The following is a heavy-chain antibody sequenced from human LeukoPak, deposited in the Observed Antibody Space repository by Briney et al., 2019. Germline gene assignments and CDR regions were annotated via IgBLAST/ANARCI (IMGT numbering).Heavy chain of an antibody. D-gene: IGHD3-9*01. CDR2: TNPNSGGT. Sequence: ASVKVSFKASGYTFTCYYMHSVRQAPGQGREWMGWTNPNSGGTYYAQRFQGRVTMTRDTSISTAYMELSRLRSDDTAVYYCAREPSEGAYFHMDVWGKGTTVTVSS. CDR1: GYTFTCYY. CDR3: AREPSEGAYFHMDV. J-gene: IGHJ6*03. V-gene: IGHV1-2*02.